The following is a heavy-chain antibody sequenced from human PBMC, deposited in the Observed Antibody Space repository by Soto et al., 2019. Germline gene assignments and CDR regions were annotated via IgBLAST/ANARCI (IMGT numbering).Heavy chain of an antibody. CDR1: GYTFITYD. D-gene: IGHD2-21*01. J-gene: IGHJ4*02. V-gene: IGHV1-8*01. CDR3: VRSGIPYSPFDS. CDR2: MNPNSGNT. Sequence: QVQLGQSGAEVKKPGASVKVSCKASGYTFITYDINWVRQATGLGLEWMGWMNPNSGNTDFAHKFRGRVTMTRNTSINTAYMELSSLRSEDTAVYYCVRSGIPYSPFDSWGQGTLVTVSS.